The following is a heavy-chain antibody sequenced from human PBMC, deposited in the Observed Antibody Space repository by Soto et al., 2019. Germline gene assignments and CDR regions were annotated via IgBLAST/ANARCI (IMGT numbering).Heavy chain of an antibody. Sequence: QVQLQESGPGLVKPSQTLSLTCTVSGGSISSGDYYWSWIRQPPGKGLEWIGYILYSGTTNYNPAIESRLTISVDTSKNQFSLKLTSVTAADTALYYCARNGALDYWGRGTVVTVSS. J-gene: IGHJ4*02. CDR1: GGSISSGDYY. CDR3: ARNGALDY. V-gene: IGHV4-30-4*01. CDR2: ILYSGTT. D-gene: IGHD2-8*01.